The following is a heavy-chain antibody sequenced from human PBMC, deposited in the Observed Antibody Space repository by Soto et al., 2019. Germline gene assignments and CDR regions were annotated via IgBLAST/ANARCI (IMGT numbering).Heavy chain of an antibody. V-gene: IGHV3-23*01. Sequence: GGSLRLSCEASGTTLSSYAMSWVRQAPGKGPEWVSGISASGGSTSYADSVKGRFTISRDNSKNTLYLQMNSLRADDTAVYHCAKGQNSGTYRFYFDYWGQGALVTVSS. CDR1: GTTLSSYA. CDR3: AKGQNSGTYRFYFDY. J-gene: IGHJ4*02. CDR2: ISASGGST. D-gene: IGHD1-26*01.